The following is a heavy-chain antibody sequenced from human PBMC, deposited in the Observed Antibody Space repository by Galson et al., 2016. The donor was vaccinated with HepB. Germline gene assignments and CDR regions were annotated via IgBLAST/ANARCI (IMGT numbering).Heavy chain of an antibody. Sequence: SVKVSCKVSGYTLTELSMQWVRQAPGKGLEWMGGFDPEDVETIYAQKFQGRVTMTGDTSTDTAYMDVSSLRSEDTAVYYCATVPKSDYGDYDGDAFDIWGQGTMVTVSS. D-gene: IGHD4-17*01. CDR1: GYTLTELS. CDR3: ATVPKSDYGDYDGDAFDI. V-gene: IGHV1-24*01. J-gene: IGHJ3*02. CDR2: FDPEDVET.